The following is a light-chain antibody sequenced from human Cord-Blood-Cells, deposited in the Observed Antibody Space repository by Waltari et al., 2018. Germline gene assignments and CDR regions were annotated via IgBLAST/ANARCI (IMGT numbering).Light chain of an antibody. CDR3: QSYDSSLSGSVV. CDR1: SSNIGAGYD. CDR2: VNS. J-gene: IGLJ2*01. Sequence: QSVMTQPPSVSGAPGQRVTISCTGRSSNIGAGYDAHWYQQLPGTARRRLILVNSNRPSRVPDRFSGSKAGTSASLAITGLQAEDEAYYYCQSYDSSLSGSVVFGGGTKLTVL. V-gene: IGLV1-40*01.